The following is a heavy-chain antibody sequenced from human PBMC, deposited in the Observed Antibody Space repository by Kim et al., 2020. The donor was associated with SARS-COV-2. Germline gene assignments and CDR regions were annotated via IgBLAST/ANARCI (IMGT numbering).Heavy chain of an antibody. Sequence: SETLSLTCAVYGGSFSGYYWSWIRQPPGKGLEWIGEINHSGSTNYNPSLKSRVTISVDTSKNQFSLKLSSVTAADTAVYYCARGRGYCSSTSCYGGSGVSLDKFDYWGQGTLVTVSS. CDR2: INHSGST. D-gene: IGHD2-2*01. CDR3: ARGRGYCSSTSCYGGSGVSLDKFDY. CDR1: GGSFSGYY. J-gene: IGHJ4*02. V-gene: IGHV4-34*01.